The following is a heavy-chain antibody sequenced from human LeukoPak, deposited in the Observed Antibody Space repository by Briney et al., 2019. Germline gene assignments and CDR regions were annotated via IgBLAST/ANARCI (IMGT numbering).Heavy chain of an antibody. D-gene: IGHD5-24*01. V-gene: IGHV4-34*01. Sequence: PSETLSLTCAVYGGSFSGYYWSWIRQPPGKGLEWIGEINHSGSTNYNPSLKSRVTISVDTSENQFSLKLSSVTAADTAVYYCARGYGWLRHWGQGTLVTVSS. CDR2: INHSGST. CDR3: ARGYGWLRH. CDR1: GGSFSGYY. J-gene: IGHJ4*02.